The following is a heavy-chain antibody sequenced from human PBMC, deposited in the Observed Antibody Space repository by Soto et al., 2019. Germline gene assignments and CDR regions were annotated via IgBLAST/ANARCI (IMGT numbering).Heavy chain of an antibody. J-gene: IGHJ3*02. V-gene: IGHV4-34*01. Sequence: LEILSLTCAVYGGSFSGYYLSWIRQPPGKGLEWIGEINHSGSTNYNPSLKSRVTISVDTSKNQFSLKLSPVTAADTAVYYCARGSGWYPRARSFDIWGQGTMVTVSS. CDR2: INHSGST. CDR1: GGSFSGYY. CDR3: ARGSGWYPRARSFDI. D-gene: IGHD6-19*01.